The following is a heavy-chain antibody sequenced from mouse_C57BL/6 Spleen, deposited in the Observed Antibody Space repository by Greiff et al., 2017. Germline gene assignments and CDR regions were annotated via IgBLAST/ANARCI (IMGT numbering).Heavy chain of an antibody. CDR1: GYSITSGYY. CDR2: ISYDGSN. CDR3: ARARITTVVDY. Sequence: VQLKESGPGLVKPSQSLSLTCSVTGYSITSGYYWNWIRQFPGNKLEWMGYISYDGSNNYNPSLKNRISITRDTSKNQFFLKLNSVTTEDTATYYCARARITTVVDYWGQGTTLTVSS. D-gene: IGHD1-1*01. J-gene: IGHJ2*01. V-gene: IGHV3-6*01.